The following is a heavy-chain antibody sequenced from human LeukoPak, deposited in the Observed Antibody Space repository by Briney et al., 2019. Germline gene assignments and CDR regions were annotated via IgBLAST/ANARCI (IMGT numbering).Heavy chain of an antibody. CDR2: ISSSSSYI. CDR3: ARGDSSSWFMVPTDY. V-gene: IGHV3-21*01. J-gene: IGHJ4*02. Sequence: GGSLRLSCVASGFTFSSYSMNWVRQAPGKGLEWVSSISSSSSYIYYADSVKGRFTISRDNAKNSLYLQMNSLRAEDTAVYYCARGDSSSWFMVPTDYWGQGTLVTVSS. CDR1: GFTFSSYS. D-gene: IGHD6-13*01.